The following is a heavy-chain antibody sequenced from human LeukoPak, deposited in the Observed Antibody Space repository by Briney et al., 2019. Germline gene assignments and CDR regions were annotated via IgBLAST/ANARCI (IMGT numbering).Heavy chain of an antibody. J-gene: IGHJ4*02. CDR2: IFYSGST. CDR1: GYSISNGYY. V-gene: IGHV4-38-2*02. Sequence: SETLSLTCTVSGYSISNGYYWGWIRQPPGKGPEWIGNIFYSGSTYYNLSLKSRVTISVDTSKNQFSLKLSSVTAADTAVYYCARAIYSSSSPDYWGQGTLVTVSS. CDR3: ARAIYSSSSPDY. D-gene: IGHD6-6*01.